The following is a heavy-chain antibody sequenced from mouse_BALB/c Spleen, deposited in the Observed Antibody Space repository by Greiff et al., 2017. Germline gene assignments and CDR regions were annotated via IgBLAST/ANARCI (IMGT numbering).Heavy chain of an antibody. CDR2: ISDGGSYT. D-gene: IGHD2-4*01. J-gene: IGHJ2*01. CDR1: GFTFSDYY. Sequence: EVQLVESGGGLVKPGGSLKLSCAASGFTFSDYYMYWVRQTPEKRLVWVATISDGGSYTYYPDSVKGRFTISRDNAKNNLYLQMSSLKSEDTAMYYCARDGGITTRSYIDDGGQGTTLTVSS. V-gene: IGHV5-4*02. CDR3: ARDGGITTRSYIDD.